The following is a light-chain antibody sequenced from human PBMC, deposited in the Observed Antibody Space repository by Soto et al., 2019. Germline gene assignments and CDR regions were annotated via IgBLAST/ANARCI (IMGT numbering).Light chain of an antibody. CDR3: QQYGSSPPT. V-gene: IGKV3-20*01. CDR1: QSVISSY. CDR2: GAS. Sequence: EIVLTQSPGTLSLSPGERATLSCRASQSVISSYLAWYQQKPGQAPRLLIYGASSRATGIPDRFSGSGSGTDFTLTISRLEPEDFAVYYCQQYGSSPPTFGQGTKVEIK. J-gene: IGKJ1*01.